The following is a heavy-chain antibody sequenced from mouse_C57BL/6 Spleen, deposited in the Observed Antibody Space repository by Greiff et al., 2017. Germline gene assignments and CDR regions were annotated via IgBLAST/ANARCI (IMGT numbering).Heavy chain of an antibody. CDR3: TSITTVVVGLYFDY. J-gene: IGHJ2*01. V-gene: IGHV1-80*01. CDR1: GYAFSSYW. CDR2: SYPGDGDT. Sequence: QVQLQQSGAELVKPGASVKISCKASGYAFSSYWMNWVKQRPGKGLEWIGQSYPGDGDTNYNGKFKGKATLTADKSSSTAYMQRSSLTSGASAVYFCTSITTVVVGLYFDYWGQGTTLTVSS. D-gene: IGHD1-1*01.